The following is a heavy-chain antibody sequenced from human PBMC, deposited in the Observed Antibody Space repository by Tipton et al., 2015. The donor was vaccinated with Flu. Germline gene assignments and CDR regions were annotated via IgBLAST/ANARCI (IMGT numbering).Heavy chain of an antibody. CDR1: GGSINDYY. CDR3: ARLRAGYFDH. CDR2: IYYTGNT. V-gene: IGHV4-59*12. J-gene: IGHJ4*02. D-gene: IGHD5-12*01. Sequence: LRLSCTVSGGSINDYYWTWIRQPPGKGLEWIGSIYYTGNTYCNSSLKSRVTISVDTSRNQFSLKLDSVTAADTAVYFCARLRAGYFDHWGQGTLLTVSS.